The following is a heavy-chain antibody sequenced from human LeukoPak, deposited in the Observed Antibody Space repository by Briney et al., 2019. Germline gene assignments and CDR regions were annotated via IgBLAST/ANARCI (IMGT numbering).Heavy chain of an antibody. V-gene: IGHV3-21*01. CDR3: AREETGSGSYFDS. CDR2: ISSRSSYI. D-gene: IGHD1-26*01. J-gene: IGHJ4*02. Sequence: PGGSLRLSCAASGFTFSLYSMNWVRQAPGKGLEWVSSISSRSSYIYYADSLKGRFTMSRDNAKKSPYLQMNSLRAEDTAVYYCAREETGSGSYFDSWGQGTLVTVSS. CDR1: GFTFSLYS.